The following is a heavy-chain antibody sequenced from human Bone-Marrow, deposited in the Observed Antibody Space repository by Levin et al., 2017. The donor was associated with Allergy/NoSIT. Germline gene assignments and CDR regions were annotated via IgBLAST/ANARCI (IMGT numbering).Heavy chain of an antibody. V-gene: IGHV5-51*01. CDR2: IYPSDSDI. CDR1: GYTFISQW. CDR3: ARGFGNNPVIDF. Sequence: KGGESLKISCKTSGYTFISQWIVWVRQVPGKGLEWMGNIYPSDSDIRYSPSFEGRVTISADKSTATSSLQWISLKASDSAMYFCARGFGNNPVIDFWGQGTLITVSS. J-gene: IGHJ4*02. D-gene: IGHD5-24*01.